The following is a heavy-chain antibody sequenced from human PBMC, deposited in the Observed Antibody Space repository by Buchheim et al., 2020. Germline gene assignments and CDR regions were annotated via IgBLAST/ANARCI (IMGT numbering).Heavy chain of an antibody. CDR1: GFTFSSYG. V-gene: IGHV3-30*18. D-gene: IGHD6-13*01. Sequence: QVQLVESGGGVVQPGRSLRLSCAASGFTFSSYGMHWVRQAPGKGLEWVADISQDGSKKYYVDSVKGRFTISRDNSKNTLYLQMNSLRAEDTTVYYCAKVEGCSSWAPHYWGQGTL. J-gene: IGHJ4*02. CDR2: ISQDGSKK. CDR3: AKVEGCSSWAPHY.